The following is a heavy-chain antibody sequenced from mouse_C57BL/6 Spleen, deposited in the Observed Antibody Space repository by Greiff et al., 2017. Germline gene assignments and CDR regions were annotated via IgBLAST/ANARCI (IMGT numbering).Heavy chain of an antibody. CDR1: GYSITSGYY. J-gene: IGHJ4*01. D-gene: IGHD2-3*01. Sequence: EVQLQESGPGLVKPSQSLSLTCSVTGYSITSGYYWNWIRQFPGNKLEWMGYISYDGSNNYNPSLKNRISITRDTSKNQFFLKLNSVTTEDTATYYCARGIYDGIMGYWGQGTSVTVSS. CDR2: ISYDGSN. CDR3: ARGIYDGIMGY. V-gene: IGHV3-6*01.